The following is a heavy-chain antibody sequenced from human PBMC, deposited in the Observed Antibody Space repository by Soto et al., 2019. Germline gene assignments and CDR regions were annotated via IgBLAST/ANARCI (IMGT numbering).Heavy chain of an antibody. CDR1: GFTFSDYY. D-gene: IGHD6-25*01. CDR3: ARGGSGWTRGGWLGP. J-gene: IGHJ5*02. V-gene: IGHV3-11*01. CDR2: ISDSGSTI. Sequence: QMQLVQSGGGLVKPGGSLTLSCKASGFTFSDYYMIWVRQTPGKGQEWLSYISDSGSTIYYADSVRARFTIFRENAANSVYLQLDGLTDGDTAFYYCARGGSGWTRGGWLGPWGQGSLVTVSS.